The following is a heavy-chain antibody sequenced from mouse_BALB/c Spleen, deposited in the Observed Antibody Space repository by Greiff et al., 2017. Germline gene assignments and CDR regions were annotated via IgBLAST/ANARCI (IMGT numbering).Heavy chain of an antibody. Sequence: EVKLMESGPGLVKPSQSLSLTCTVTGYSITSDYAWNWIRQFPGNKLEWMGYISYSGSTSYNPSLKSRISITRDTSKNQFFLQLNSVTTEDTATYYCARGQVRRYYAMDYWGQGTSVTVSS. J-gene: IGHJ4*01. D-gene: IGHD2-14*01. CDR2: ISYSGST. CDR3: ARGQVRRYYAMDY. V-gene: IGHV3-2*02. CDR1: GYSITSDYA.